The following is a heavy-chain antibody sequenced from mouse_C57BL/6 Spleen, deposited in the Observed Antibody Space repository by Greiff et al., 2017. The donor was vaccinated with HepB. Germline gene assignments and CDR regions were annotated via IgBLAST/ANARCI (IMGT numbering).Heavy chain of an antibody. CDR2: IDPEDGET. CDR1: GFNINDYY. J-gene: IGHJ2*01. V-gene: IGHV14-2*01. Sequence: VQLQQSGAELVKPGASVKLSCTASGFNINDYYMHWVKQRTEQGLEWIGRIDPEDGETKYAPKFQGKATLTADTSSNTAYLQLSSLTSEDTAVYYCESSGYFDYWGQGTTLTVSS. D-gene: IGHD1-1*01. CDR3: ESSGYFDY.